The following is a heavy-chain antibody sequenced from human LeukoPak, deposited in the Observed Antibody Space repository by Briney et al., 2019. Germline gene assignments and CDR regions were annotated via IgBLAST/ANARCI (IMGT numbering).Heavy chain of an antibody. CDR3: ARGFKRWFEGDGHPFDY. D-gene: IGHD4-23*01. J-gene: IGHJ4*02. Sequence: SETLSLTCTVSGYSISSGYYWGWIRQPPGKGLEWIGSIYHSGSTNYNPSLKSRVTISVDTSKNQFSLKLSSVTAADTAVYYCARGFKRWFEGDGHPFDYWGQGTLVTVSS. CDR1: GYSISSGYY. CDR2: IYHSGST. V-gene: IGHV4-38-2*02.